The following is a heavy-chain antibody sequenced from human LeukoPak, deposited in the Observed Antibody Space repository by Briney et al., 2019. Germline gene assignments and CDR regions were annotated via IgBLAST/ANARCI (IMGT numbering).Heavy chain of an antibody. V-gene: IGHV3-11*01. D-gene: IGHD6-13*01. Sequence: GGSLRLSCAASGFKIDDYYMSWIRQAPGKGLEWVSHISLSGGTIHYADSVKGRFTVSRDNAKNSLYLQMNSLRAEDTAVYYCARGSIVAANLDIWGQGTLVTVSS. CDR2: ISLSGGTI. CDR1: GFKIDDYY. J-gene: IGHJ4*02. CDR3: ARGSIVAANLDI.